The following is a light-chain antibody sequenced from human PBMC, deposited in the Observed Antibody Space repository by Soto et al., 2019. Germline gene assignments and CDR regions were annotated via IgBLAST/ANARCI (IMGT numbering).Light chain of an antibody. V-gene: IGKV3-20*01. CDR2: DAS. Sequence: EIVLTQSPGTLSLSPGERATLFCRASQTITNNYLACYQQKPGQAPRLLIYDASRRATGIPNRCSGSGSGPDFTLTISRLKPEDFAVYFCQQCSFSPRTFGQGTKVEIK. CDR1: QTITNNY. J-gene: IGKJ1*01. CDR3: QQCSFSPRT.